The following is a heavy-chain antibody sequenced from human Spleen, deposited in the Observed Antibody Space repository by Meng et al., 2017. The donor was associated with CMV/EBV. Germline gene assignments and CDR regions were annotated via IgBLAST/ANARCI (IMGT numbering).Heavy chain of an antibody. J-gene: IGHJ6*02. V-gene: IGHV1-69*05. D-gene: IGHD1/OR15-1a*01. CDR3: ARLSIEMRTTIYYTGLDV. CDR1: GYIFTGYY. Sequence: SVNVSCQSSGYIFTGYYMHWVRQAPGQGLEWMGGIIPIFGTAEYAQNIQGRVTITTDESTKTAYMELSSLTPDDTDGYYCARLSIEMRTTIYYTGLDVWGQGTTVTVSS. CDR2: IIPIFGTA.